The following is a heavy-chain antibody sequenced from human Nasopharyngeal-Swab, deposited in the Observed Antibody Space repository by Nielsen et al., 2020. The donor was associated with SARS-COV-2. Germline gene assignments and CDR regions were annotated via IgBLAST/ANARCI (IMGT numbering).Heavy chain of an antibody. CDR2: IYSGGST. J-gene: IGHJ4*02. Sequence: GEALKISCAASGFTVSSNYMNWVRQAPGKGLEWVSVIYSGGSTYYADSVKGRFTISRDNSKNTLFLQMNSLRAEDTAVYYCARDYDSSGFDYWGQGTLVTVSS. CDR1: GFTVSSNY. CDR3: ARDYDSSGFDY. D-gene: IGHD3-22*01. V-gene: IGHV3-53*01.